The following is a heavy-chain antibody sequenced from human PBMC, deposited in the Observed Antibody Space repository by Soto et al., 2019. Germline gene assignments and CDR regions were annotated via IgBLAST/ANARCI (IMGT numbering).Heavy chain of an antibody. CDR1: GFTFSNYA. D-gene: IGHD3-3*01. CDR2: ISYDGSTK. CDR3: ARERNYDFWSRPGVYYYYGMDV. J-gene: IGHJ6*02. Sequence: QVQLVESGGGVVQPGRSLRLSCAASGFTFSNYAVHWVRQAPGNGLEWVALISYDGSTKYYADSVKGRFTISRDNSKNALYLQRYSLGAEDTGVYYCARERNYDFWSRPGVYYYYGMDVWGQGTTFTVSS. V-gene: IGHV3-30-3*01.